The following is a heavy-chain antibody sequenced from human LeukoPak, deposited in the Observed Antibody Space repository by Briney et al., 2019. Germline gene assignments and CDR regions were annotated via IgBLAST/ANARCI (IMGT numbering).Heavy chain of an antibody. CDR3: ASRYSSSSEASGY. J-gene: IGHJ4*02. CDR1: GYTFTSYA. CDR2: INTNTGNP. D-gene: IGHD6-6*01. Sequence: ASVTVSCKASGYTFTSYAMNWVRQAPGQGLEWMGWINTNTGNPTYAQGFTGRFVFSLDTSVSTAYLQIGSLKAEDTAVYYCASRYSSSSEASGYWGQGTLVTVSS. V-gene: IGHV7-4-1*01.